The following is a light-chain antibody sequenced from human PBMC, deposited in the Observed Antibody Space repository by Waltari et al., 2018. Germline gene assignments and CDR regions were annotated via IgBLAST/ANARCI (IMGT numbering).Light chain of an antibody. CDR1: QSVSSH. Sequence: EIVLTQSPATLSLSPGERATLSCRASQSVSSHLAWYQQKPGQAPRLLIYDTSNRATGIPAKFSGSGSGTDFTLTISNLAPDDFAVYYCQQRSNWAWTFGPGTKVEIK. J-gene: IGKJ1*01. CDR2: DTS. CDR3: QQRSNWAWT. V-gene: IGKV3-11*01.